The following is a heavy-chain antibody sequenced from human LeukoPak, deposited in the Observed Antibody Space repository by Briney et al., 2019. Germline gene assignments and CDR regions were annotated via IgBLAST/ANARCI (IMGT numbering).Heavy chain of an antibody. CDR2: IWYDGRRI. CDR1: GFSFSSYV. Sequence: GGSLRLSCVASGFSFSSYVINWVRQAPGKGLEWVAVIWYDGRRIHYADSVKGRFTISRDNSKNTLYLEMNSLRAEDTAVYYCARMTAADGQAYFDYWGKEPLSPSP. CDR3: ARMTAADGQAYFDY. J-gene: IGHJ4*01. V-gene: IGHV3-33*01. D-gene: IGHD6-13*01.